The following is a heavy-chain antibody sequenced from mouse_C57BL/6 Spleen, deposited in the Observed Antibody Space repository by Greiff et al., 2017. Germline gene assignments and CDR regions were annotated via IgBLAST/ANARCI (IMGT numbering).Heavy chain of an antibody. Sequence: EVKLMESGGGLVKPGGSLKLSCAASGFTFSDYGMHWVRQAPEKGLEWVAYISSGSSTIYYADTVKGRFTISGDNAKNTLFLQMTSLRSEDTAMYYCARPHYYGSSYFYAMDYWGQGTSVTVSS. D-gene: IGHD1-1*01. CDR2: ISSGSSTI. V-gene: IGHV5-17*01. J-gene: IGHJ4*01. CDR3: ARPHYYGSSYFYAMDY. CDR1: GFTFSDYG.